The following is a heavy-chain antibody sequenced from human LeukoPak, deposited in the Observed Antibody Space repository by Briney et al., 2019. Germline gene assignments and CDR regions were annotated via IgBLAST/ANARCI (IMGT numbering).Heavy chain of an antibody. CDR1: GFTFSSYS. Sequence: GGSLRLSCAASGFTFSSYSMNWVRQAPGKGLEWVSSISSSSSYIYYADSVKGRFTISRDNAKNSLYLQMNSLRAEDTAVYYCARDLEAYYGSGGYDTRPFDYWGQGTLVTVSS. CDR2: ISSSSSYI. V-gene: IGHV3-21*01. CDR3: ARDLEAYYGSGGYDTRPFDY. D-gene: IGHD3-10*01. J-gene: IGHJ4*02.